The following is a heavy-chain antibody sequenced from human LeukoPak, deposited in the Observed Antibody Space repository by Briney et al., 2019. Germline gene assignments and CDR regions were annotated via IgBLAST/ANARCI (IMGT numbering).Heavy chain of an antibody. D-gene: IGHD6-19*01. J-gene: IGHJ4*02. V-gene: IGHV4-34*01. Sequence: SETLSLTCTVSGGSISSYYWSWIRQPPGKGLEWIGEINHSGSTNYNPSLKSRVTISVDTSKNQFSLKLSSVTAADTAVYYCARVVAVAGSPFDYWGQGTLVTVSS. CDR1: GGSISSYY. CDR2: INHSGST. CDR3: ARVVAVAGSPFDY.